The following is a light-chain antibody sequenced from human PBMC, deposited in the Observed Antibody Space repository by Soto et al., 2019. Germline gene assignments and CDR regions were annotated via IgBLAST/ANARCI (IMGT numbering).Light chain of an antibody. Sequence: QSVLPQPASGSRSPGQPITISCAATRDDICAYDYVSWYQQHPGNAPKLLVYEVTNRPSGVSDRFSGSKSGNTASLTISGLQAEDEADYYCNSYTNSSAVVFGGGTK. CDR3: NSYTNSSAVV. CDR1: RDDICAYDY. V-gene: IGLV2-14*01. CDR2: EVT. J-gene: IGLJ2*01.